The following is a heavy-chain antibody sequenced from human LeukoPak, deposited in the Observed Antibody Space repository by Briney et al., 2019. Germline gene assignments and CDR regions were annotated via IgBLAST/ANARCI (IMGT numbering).Heavy chain of an antibody. CDR3: ARARRLTMVRGVMYGF. J-gene: IGHJ4*02. CDR1: GGSFSGYY. D-gene: IGHD3-10*01. V-gene: IGHV4-34*01. CDR2: INHSGST. Sequence: PSETLSLTCAVHGGSFSGYYWSWFRQPPGKGLEWIGEINHSGSTNYNPSLKSRVTISVDTSKNQFSLKLSSVTAADTAVYYCARARRLTMVRGVMYGFWGQGTLVTVSS.